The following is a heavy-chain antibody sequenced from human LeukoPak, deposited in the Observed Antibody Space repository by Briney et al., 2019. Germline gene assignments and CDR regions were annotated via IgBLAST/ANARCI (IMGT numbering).Heavy chain of an antibody. D-gene: IGHD5-24*01. CDR2: INPANGYT. CDR3: AIQDGHTDH. Sequence: ASVKVSCKTSGYTFTNYAMHWVRQAPGQTIQWLAWINPANGYTRYSQHFQDRVPVSSDTSADTAYMELSSLRPEDKAIYYCAIQDGHTDHWGQGTLVTVSS. CDR1: GYTFTNYA. V-gene: IGHV1-3*03. J-gene: IGHJ4*02.